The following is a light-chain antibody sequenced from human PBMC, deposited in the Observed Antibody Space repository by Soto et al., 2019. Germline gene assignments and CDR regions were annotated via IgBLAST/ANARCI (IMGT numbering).Light chain of an antibody. J-gene: IGKJ4*01. CDR2: GAS. V-gene: IGKV3-20*01. CDR3: QQYGSSPLT. CDR1: ESIYSDY. Sequence: EIVVTQSPGTLSLFPGERATLSCRASESIYSDYLDWYQQKPGQAPRLLIYGASSMATGTPDRFSGSGSGTDFTLTINRLEPEDSAVYYCQQYGSSPLTFGGGTKVEIK.